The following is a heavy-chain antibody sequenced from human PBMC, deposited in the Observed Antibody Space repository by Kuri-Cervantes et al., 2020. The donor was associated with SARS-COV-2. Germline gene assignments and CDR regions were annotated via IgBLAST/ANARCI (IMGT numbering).Heavy chain of an antibody. CDR3: ARSTPFWRLVVISQVGAFEI. Sequence: ASVKVSFKASGYTFTGYYLHWVRQAPGQALEWMGWINHNSGGTNYAQKFQCWVTMTRDTSVSTVYMELSRLRTDDTAVYYWARSTPFWRLVVISQVGAFEIWGQGTMVTVSS. J-gene: IGHJ3*02. CDR1: GYTFTGYY. CDR2: INHNSGGT. V-gene: IGHV1-2*04. D-gene: IGHD3-22*01.